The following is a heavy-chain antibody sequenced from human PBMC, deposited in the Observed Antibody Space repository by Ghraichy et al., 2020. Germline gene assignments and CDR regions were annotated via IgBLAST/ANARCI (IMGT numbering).Heavy chain of an antibody. D-gene: IGHD1-26*01. V-gene: IGHV4-39*01. CDR1: GGSISSTSYY. CDR3: ARHAYKSGTYVPDY. Sequence: SETLSLTCTVSGGSISSTSYYWGWIRQSPGKGLEWIGTIYSSGSTYYNPSLKSRVTISVDTSKNQFSLKLNSVTAADTAVYYCARHAYKSGTYVPDYWGQGTLVTVSS. CDR2: IYSSGST. J-gene: IGHJ4*02.